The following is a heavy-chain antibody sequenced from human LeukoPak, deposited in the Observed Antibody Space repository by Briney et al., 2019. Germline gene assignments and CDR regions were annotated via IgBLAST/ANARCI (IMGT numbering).Heavy chain of an antibody. CDR2: ISYDGSNK. Sequence: PGGSLRLSCAASGFTFSSYAMHWVRQAPGKGLGGVAVISYDGSNKYYADSVKGRFTISRDNSKNTLYLQMNSLRAEDTAVYYCASPYYDFWSGYSVAGSRYPYYYYYYMDVWGKGTTVTVSS. D-gene: IGHD3-3*01. V-gene: IGHV3-30*01. J-gene: IGHJ6*03. CDR3: ASPYYDFWSGYSVAGSRYPYYYYYYMDV. CDR1: GFTFSSYA.